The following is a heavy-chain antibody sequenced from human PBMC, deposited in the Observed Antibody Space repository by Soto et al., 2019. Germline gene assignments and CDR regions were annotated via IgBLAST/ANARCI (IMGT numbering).Heavy chain of an antibody. CDR3: ARDDSSGYYYGVDY. CDR1: GFTFSSYS. D-gene: IGHD3-22*01. CDR2: ISSSSSTI. J-gene: IGHJ4*02. V-gene: IGHV3-48*02. Sequence: EVQLVESGGGLVQPGGSLRLSCAASGFTFSSYSMNWVRQAPGKGLEWVSYISSSSSTIYYEDSVKGRFTISRDNAKNSQYLQMNSLRDEDTAVYYCARDDSSGYYYGVDYWGQGTLVTVSS.